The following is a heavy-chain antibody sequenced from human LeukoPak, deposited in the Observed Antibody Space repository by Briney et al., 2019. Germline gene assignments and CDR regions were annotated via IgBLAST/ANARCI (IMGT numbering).Heavy chain of an antibody. CDR3: ARPNITSYYDSRGYDAFDV. CDR1: GYSFTSYW. D-gene: IGHD3-22*01. V-gene: IGHV5-10-1*04. Sequence: GESLRISCKGSGYSFTSYWITWVRQTPGKGLEWMGRIDPGDSYANYSPSFQGQVTISADKSVRTAYLQWSSLKASDTAMYYCARPNITSYYDSRGYDAFDVWGQGTMVTVSS. J-gene: IGHJ3*01. CDR2: IDPGDSYA.